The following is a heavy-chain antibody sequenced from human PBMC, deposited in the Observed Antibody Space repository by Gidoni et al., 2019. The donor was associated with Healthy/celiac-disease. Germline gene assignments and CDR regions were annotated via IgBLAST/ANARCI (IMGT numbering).Heavy chain of an antibody. J-gene: IGHJ6*02. V-gene: IGHV4-59*01. CDR1: GGSISSYY. D-gene: IGHD2-15*01. Sequence: QVQLQESGPGLVKPSETLSLTCTVPGGSISSYYWSWIRQPPGKGLEWIGYIYYSGSPNYNPSLKSRVTISVDTSKNQFSLKLSSVTAADTAVYYCARDRGIVVVANWGGYYYGMDVWGQGTTVTVSS. CDR2: IYYSGSP. CDR3: ARDRGIVVVANWGGYYYGMDV.